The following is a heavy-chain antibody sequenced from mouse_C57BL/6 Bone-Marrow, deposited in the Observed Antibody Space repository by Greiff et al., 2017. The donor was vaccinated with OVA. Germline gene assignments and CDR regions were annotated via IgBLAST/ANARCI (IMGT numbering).Heavy chain of an antibody. CDR2: IYPGSGST. J-gene: IGHJ3*01. CDR3: ARVYDGYYLAWFAY. Sequence: QVKLQQPGAELVKPGASVKMSCKASGYTFTSYWITWVKQRPGQGLEWIGDIYPGSGSTNYNEKFKSKATLTVDTSSSTAYMQLSSLTSEDSAVYYCARVYDGYYLAWFAYWGQGTLVTVSA. CDR1: GYTFTSYW. D-gene: IGHD2-3*01. V-gene: IGHV1-55*01.